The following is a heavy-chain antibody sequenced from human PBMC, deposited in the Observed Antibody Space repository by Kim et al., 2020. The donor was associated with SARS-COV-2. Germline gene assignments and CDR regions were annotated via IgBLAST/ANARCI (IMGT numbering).Heavy chain of an antibody. V-gene: IGHV4-4*07. Sequence: SETLSLTCTVSGGSISSYYWSWIRQPAGKGLEWIGRIYTSGSTNYNPSLKSRVTMSVDTSKYQFSLKLSSVTAADTAVYYCARDLAAGLNPEYYYYYGMDVWGQGTTVTVSS. CDR2: IYTSGST. CDR1: GGSISSYY. J-gene: IGHJ6*02. D-gene: IGHD3-16*01. CDR3: ARDLAAGLNPEYYYYYGMDV.